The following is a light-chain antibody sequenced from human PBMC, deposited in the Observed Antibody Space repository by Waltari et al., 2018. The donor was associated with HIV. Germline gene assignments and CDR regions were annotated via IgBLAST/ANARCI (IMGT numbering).Light chain of an antibody. CDR1: QRVRTK. CDR3: QQYDYWPPWT. J-gene: IGKJ1*01. CDR2: GAS. Sequence: VMTQSQATLYVSPGDRTNLSCRASQRVRTKLAWYQQKPGQPPRLLIYGASTRATGIAARFSGSGSGTEFTLTINSLQSEDYAVYYCQQYDYWPPWTFGQGTKVEMK. V-gene: IGKV3-15*01.